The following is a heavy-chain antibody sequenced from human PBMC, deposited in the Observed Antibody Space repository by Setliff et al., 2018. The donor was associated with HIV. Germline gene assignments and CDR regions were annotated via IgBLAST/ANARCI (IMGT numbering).Heavy chain of an antibody. V-gene: IGHV4-34*01. CDR3: ARGGYSYGFGRYRAYFQY. CDR1: GGSFSDYS. J-gene: IGHJ1*01. Sequence: PSETLSLTCAVYGGSFSDYSWSWIRQTPGKGLEWIGEINHSGGTNYNPSLKSRVTMSVDTSKNQFSLKLSSGTAADTAVFYCARGGYSYGFGRYRAYFQYWGQGTQVTVSS. CDR2: INHSGGT. D-gene: IGHD5-18*01.